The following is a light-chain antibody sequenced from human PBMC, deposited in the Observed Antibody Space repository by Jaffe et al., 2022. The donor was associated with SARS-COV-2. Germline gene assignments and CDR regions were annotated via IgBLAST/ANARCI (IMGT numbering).Light chain of an antibody. Sequence: QSALTQPASVSGSPGQSITISCTGTSSDVGSYNYVSWYQQHPGKAPNLMIYDVSHRPSGVPDRFSGSKSGNTASLTISGLQADDEAEYYCSSHTSSSTVVFGGGTKLTVL. V-gene: IGLV2-14*01. CDR3: SSHTSSSTVV. J-gene: IGLJ3*02. CDR2: DVS. CDR1: SSDVGSYNY.